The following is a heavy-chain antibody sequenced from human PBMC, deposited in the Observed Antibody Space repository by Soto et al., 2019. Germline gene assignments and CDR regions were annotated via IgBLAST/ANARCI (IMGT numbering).Heavy chain of an antibody. CDR3: AREANSGYSQDW. J-gene: IGHJ4*02. CDR2: ISYDGSNK. D-gene: IGHD5-12*01. CDR1: GFTFSSYA. V-gene: IGHV3-30-3*01. Sequence: SLRLSCAASGFTFSSYAMHWVRQAPGKGLEWVAVISYDGSNKYYADSVKGRFTISRDNSKNTLYLQMNSLRAEDTAVYYCAREANSGYSQDWRAQRTLVTVSS.